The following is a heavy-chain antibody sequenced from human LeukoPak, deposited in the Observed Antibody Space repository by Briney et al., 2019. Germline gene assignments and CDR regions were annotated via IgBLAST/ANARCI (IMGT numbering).Heavy chain of an antibody. V-gene: IGHV1-69*05. Sequence: GASVKVSCKASGYTFTSYDINWVRQAPGQGLEWMGGIIPIFGTANYAQKFQGRVTITTDESTSTAYMELSSLRSEDTAVYYCASGYDSSGNDLWGQGTLVTVSS. CDR3: ASGYDSSGNDL. CDR2: IIPIFGTA. J-gene: IGHJ5*02. CDR1: GYTFTSYD. D-gene: IGHD3-22*01.